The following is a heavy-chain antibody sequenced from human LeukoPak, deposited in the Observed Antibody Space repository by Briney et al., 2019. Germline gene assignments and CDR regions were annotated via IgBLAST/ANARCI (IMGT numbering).Heavy chain of an antibody. V-gene: IGHV3-64*01. CDR3: ARGADGDYVGDFDY. CDR1: GFTFSSYA. Sequence: GGSLRLSCAASGFTFSSYAMRWVRQAPGKGLEYVSAISSNGGSTYYANSVKGRFTISRDNSKNTLYLQMGSLRAEDMAVYYCARGADGDYVGDFDYWGQGTLVTVSS. J-gene: IGHJ4*02. D-gene: IGHD4-17*01. CDR2: ISSNGGST.